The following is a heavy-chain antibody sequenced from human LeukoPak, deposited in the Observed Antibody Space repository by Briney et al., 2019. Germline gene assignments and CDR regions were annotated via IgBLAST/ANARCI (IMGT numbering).Heavy chain of an antibody. Sequence: ASVKVSCKASGYTFTSYGISWVRQAPGQGLEWMGWISAYNGNTSYAQKLQGRVTMTTDTSTSTAYMELRSLRSDDTAVYYCARDRTIFGVVIIDTGFDYWGQGTLVTVSS. D-gene: IGHD3-3*01. CDR1: GYTFTSYG. J-gene: IGHJ4*02. V-gene: IGHV1-18*01. CDR3: ARDRTIFGVVIIDTGFDY. CDR2: ISAYNGNT.